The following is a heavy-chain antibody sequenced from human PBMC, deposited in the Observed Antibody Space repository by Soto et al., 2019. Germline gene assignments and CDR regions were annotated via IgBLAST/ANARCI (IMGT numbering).Heavy chain of an antibody. CDR3: ARPTHYDSSGYYGAHGYFDL. V-gene: IGHV4-39*01. Sequence: QLQLQESGPGLVKPSETLSLTCTVSGGSISSSSYYWGWIRQPPGKGLEWIGRIYYSGSTYYNPSLKSRVTISVDTSKTQFSLKLSSVTAADTAVYYCARPTHYDSSGYYGAHGYFDLWGRGTLVTVSS. CDR2: IYYSGST. J-gene: IGHJ2*01. D-gene: IGHD3-22*01. CDR1: GGSISSSSYY.